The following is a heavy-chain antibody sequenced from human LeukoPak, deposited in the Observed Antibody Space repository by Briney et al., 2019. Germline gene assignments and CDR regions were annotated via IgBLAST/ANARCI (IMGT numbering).Heavy chain of an antibody. CDR3: ARVMVMEATFEVALTAPDAFDV. D-gene: IGHD2-21*02. V-gene: IGHV4-31*11. J-gene: IGHJ3*01. Sequence: KPSQTLSLTCAVSGVSFTNEDHYWTWIRQRPGKGLEWIAYLFYTGDGSYNPSLKSRTSVSADTSAKQFFLTLKSVTAADTAVYYCARVMVMEATFEVALTAPDAFDVWGHGTVVTVSS. CDR2: LFYTGDG. CDR1: GVSFTNEDHY.